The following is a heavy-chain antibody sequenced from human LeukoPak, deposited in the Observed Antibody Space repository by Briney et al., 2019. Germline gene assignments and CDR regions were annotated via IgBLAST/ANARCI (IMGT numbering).Heavy chain of an antibody. CDR1: GFTFSSYW. D-gene: IGHD2-2*02. CDR3: ARDWYCTSAGCYTSPFDY. CDR2: IKQDGSEK. Sequence: GGSLRLSCADSGFTFSSYWMSWVRQAPGKGLEWVANIKQDGSEKYYVDSVKGRFTISRDNAKNSLYLQMNSLRSEDTAVYYCARDWYCTSAGCYTSPFDYWGQGSLVTVSS. J-gene: IGHJ4*02. V-gene: IGHV3-7*01.